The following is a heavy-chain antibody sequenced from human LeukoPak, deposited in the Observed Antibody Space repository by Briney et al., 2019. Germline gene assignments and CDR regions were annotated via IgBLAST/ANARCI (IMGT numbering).Heavy chain of an antibody. CDR1: GGSVSSGSYY. CDR2: IYYSGST. J-gene: IGHJ5*02. CDR3: ARCDSSDYGGNWFDP. Sequence: SETLSLTCTVSGGSVSSGSYYWSWIRQPPGKGLEWIGYIYYSGSTYYNPSLKSRVTISVDTSKNQFSLKLSSVTAADTAVYYCARCDSSDYGGNWFDPWGQGTLVTVSS. D-gene: IGHD3-22*01. V-gene: IGHV4-61*01.